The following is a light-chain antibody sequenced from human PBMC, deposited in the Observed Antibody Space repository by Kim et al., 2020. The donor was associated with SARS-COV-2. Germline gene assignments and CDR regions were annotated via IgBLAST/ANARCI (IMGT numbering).Light chain of an antibody. CDR3: QQYDNLQHLFT. CDR2: DAS. V-gene: IGKV1-33*01. CDR1: QDISNY. Sequence: DIQMNQSPSSLSASVGDRVTITCQPSQDISNYLNWYQQKPGKAPKLLIYDASNLETGVPSRFSGSGSGTDFTFTISSLQPEDIATYYRQQYDNLQHLFTIGPGTKVDIK. J-gene: IGKJ3*01.